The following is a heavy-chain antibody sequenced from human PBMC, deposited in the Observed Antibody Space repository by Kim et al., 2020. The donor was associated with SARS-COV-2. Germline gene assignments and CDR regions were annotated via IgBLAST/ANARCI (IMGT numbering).Heavy chain of an antibody. CDR1: GGSFSGYS. CDR3: ARGSWYYDYGMDV. V-gene: IGHV4-34*01. J-gene: IGHJ6*02. Sequence: SESLSLTCAVYGGSFSGYSWSWIRQPPGKGLEWIGEFNHSGSTNYNPSSKSRGTISVNTSKNQSSLMLSSVTAADTAVYYCARGSWYYDYGMDVWGQGTTVTVSS. CDR2: FNHSGST. D-gene: IGHD6-6*01.